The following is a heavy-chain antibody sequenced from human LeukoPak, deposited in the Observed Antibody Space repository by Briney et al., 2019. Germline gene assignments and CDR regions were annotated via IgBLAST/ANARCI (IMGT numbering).Heavy chain of an antibody. CDR3: ASGSVVVATIFDY. CDR1: GYTFTGYY. J-gene: IGHJ4*02. V-gene: IGHV1-2*02. Sequence: ASVKVSCKASGYTFTGYYMHWVRQAPGQGLEWMGWINPNSGGTNYAQKFQGRVTMTRDTSISTAYMELSRLRSDDTAAYYCASGSVVVATIFDYWGQGTLVTVSS. CDR2: INPNSGGT. D-gene: IGHD5-12*01.